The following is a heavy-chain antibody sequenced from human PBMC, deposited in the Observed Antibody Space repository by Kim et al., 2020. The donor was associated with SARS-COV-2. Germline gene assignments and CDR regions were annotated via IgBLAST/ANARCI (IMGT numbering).Heavy chain of an antibody. CDR3: ARGTGNYGDGDY. V-gene: IGHV3-74*03. D-gene: IGHD1-7*01. Sequence: TYAEPVKGRFTVSRENAKNTLYLQMNRLRADDTAVYYCARGTGNYGDGDYWGQGTLVTVSS. J-gene: IGHJ4*02.